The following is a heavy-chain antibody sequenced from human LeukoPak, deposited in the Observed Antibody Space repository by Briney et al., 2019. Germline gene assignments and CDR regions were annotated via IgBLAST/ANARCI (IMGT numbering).Heavy chain of an antibody. D-gene: IGHD3-10*01. CDR1: GFTFSSYG. J-gene: IGHJ5*02. Sequence: GGSLRLSCAASGFTFSSYGMHWVRQAPGKGLDWVAYIRNDASNTYYADSVKGRFSISRDNSKNTVYLQMNSLILEDTAVYYCAKRAGSARSAGAWGQGTPVTVSS. CDR2: IRNDASNT. CDR3: AKRAGSARSAGA. V-gene: IGHV3-30*02.